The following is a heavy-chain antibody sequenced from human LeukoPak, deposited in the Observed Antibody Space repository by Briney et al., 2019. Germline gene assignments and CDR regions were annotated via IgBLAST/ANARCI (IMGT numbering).Heavy chain of an antibody. V-gene: IGHV3-48*01. Sequence: QAGGSLRLSCAASGFTFSSYSMNWVRQAPGKGLEWVSFADSVKGRFTVSRDNAKNSLLLQMNSLRVEDTALYFCARGYSRATFDIWGPGTLITVSS. J-gene: IGHJ3*02. CDR1: GFTFSSYS. CDR3: ARGYSRATFDI. D-gene: IGHD2-15*01.